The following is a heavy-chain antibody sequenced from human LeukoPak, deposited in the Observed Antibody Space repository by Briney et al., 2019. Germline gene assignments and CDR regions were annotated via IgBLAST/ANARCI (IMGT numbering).Heavy chain of an antibody. J-gene: IGHJ5*02. Sequence: GGSLRLSCAASGFTFSDYYMSWIRQAPGKGLEWLAYISNSGDTRKYADSVTGRFTISRDNAKNSVFLQMNSLRAEDSGVYYCARDVRGRTPLKLGXKXFDPWGQGTRVTVSS. CDR2: ISNSGDTR. CDR3: ARDVRGRTPLKLGXKXFDP. D-gene: IGHD7-27*01. V-gene: IGHV3-11*01. CDR1: GFTFSDYY.